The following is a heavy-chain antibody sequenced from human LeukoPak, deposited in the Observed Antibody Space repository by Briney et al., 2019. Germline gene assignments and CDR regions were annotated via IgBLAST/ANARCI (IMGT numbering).Heavy chain of an antibody. CDR1: GFTFSSYA. CDR2: ISYDGSNK. D-gene: IGHD3-22*01. CDR3: ARDEHYYDSSGYYARMYYFDY. V-gene: IGHV3-30-3*01. Sequence: GGSLRLSCAASGFTFSSYAMHWVRQAPGKGLEWVAVISYDGSNKYYADSVKGRFTISRDNSKNTLYLQMNSLRAEDTAVYYCARDEHYYDSSGYYARMYYFDYWGQGTLVTVSS. J-gene: IGHJ4*02.